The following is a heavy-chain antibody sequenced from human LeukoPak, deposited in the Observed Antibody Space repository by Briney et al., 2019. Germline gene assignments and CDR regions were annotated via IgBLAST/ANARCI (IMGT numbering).Heavy chain of an antibody. Sequence: SETPSLTCAVYGGSFSGYYWSWIRQPPGKGLEWIGEINHSGSTNYNPSLKSRVTISVDTSKNQFSLKLSSVTAADTAVYYCARHRGYTYGDYWGQGALVTVSS. CDR3: ARHRGYTYGDY. CDR1: GGSFSGYY. CDR2: INHSGST. V-gene: IGHV4-34*01. J-gene: IGHJ4*02. D-gene: IGHD5-18*01.